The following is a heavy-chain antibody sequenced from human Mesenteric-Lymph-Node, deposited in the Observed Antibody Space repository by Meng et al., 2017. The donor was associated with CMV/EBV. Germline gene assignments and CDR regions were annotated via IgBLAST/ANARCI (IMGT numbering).Heavy chain of an antibody. D-gene: IGHD2-21*01. CDR2: ISLIVGTA. CDR1: YG. Sequence: YGSSWGRQAPGQGLEWMGGISLIVGTADYTERFQGRVTITADESTTTVYRDLSSLRSDDTAVYYCGRVDFRYGGNFGAFYYYGMDVWGQGTTVTVSS. CDR3: GRVDFRYGGNFGAFYYYGMDV. V-gene: IGHV1-69*01. J-gene: IGHJ6*02.